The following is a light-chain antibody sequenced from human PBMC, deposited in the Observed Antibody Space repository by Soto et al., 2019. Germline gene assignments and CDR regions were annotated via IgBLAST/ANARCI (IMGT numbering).Light chain of an antibody. Sequence: EIMLTQSPGTLCLSPGERATLSCRPSQSVSSSYLAWYQQKPGQAPRLLIYGASNRATGIPDRFSGSGSGTHFTLTISRLEPGDFAVYYCQQYGSSPLFTFGPGTKVDIK. J-gene: IGKJ3*01. CDR1: QSVSSSY. CDR2: GAS. CDR3: QQYGSSPLFT. V-gene: IGKV3-20*01.